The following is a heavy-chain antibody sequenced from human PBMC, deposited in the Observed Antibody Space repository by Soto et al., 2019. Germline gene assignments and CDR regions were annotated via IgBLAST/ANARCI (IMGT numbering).Heavy chain of an antibody. CDR3: ATSFHTYYYDSSVYYPFDY. V-gene: IGHV4-61*01. CDR1: GASVYSGNYY. CDR2: MYYSGST. D-gene: IGHD3-22*01. J-gene: IGHJ4*02. Sequence: SGTLSLTCTVSGASVYSGNYYGTWIQQPPGKGLEWIGYMYYSGSTKYNPSLESRVTTSVDTSKNQFSLKLRSVTAADTAVYYCATSFHTYYYDSSVYYPFDYWGQGTLVTVSS.